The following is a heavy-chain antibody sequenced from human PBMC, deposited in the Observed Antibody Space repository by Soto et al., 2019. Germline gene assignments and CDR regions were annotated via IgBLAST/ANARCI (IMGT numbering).Heavy chain of an antibody. D-gene: IGHD6-19*01. Sequence: GGSLRLSCVASGFTFSSYVMTWVRQAPGRGLEWVASITGGADNTAYADSVKGRFTISRDNSRNTVFVQMRGLGDEDTARYYCARKVAGFHPFDNWGQGTLVTVSS. J-gene: IGHJ4*02. CDR1: GFTFSSYV. CDR3: ARKVAGFHPFDN. CDR2: ITGGADNT. V-gene: IGHV3-23*01.